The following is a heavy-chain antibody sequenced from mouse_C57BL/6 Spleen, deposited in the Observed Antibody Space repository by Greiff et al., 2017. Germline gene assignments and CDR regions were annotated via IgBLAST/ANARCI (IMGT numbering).Heavy chain of an antibody. CDR3: ARDGSSPFDY. CDR1: GYTFTSYW. J-gene: IGHJ2*01. V-gene: IGHV1-7*01. Sequence: VQLQQSGAELAKPGASVKLSCKASGYTFTSYWMHWVKQRPGQGLEWIGYINPSSGYTKYNQKFKDKATWTADKSSSKAYMQLSSLTYEDSAVYYCARDGSSPFDYWGQGTTLTVSS. D-gene: IGHD1-1*01. CDR2: INPSSGYT.